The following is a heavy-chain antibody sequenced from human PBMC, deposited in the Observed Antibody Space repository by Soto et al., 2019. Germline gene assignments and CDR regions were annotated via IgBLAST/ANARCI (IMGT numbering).Heavy chain of an antibody. CDR1: GGSISSGDFK. Sequence: QVQLQESGPGLVKPSQTLSLTCTVSGGSISSGDFKWSWIRQHPGKGLEGIGYIYYSGCTYYNPSLRHRVTISVDTSKNQYSLKLSSVTAADTAVYYCARDQYSDYQFHHWGQGTLVTVSS. CDR3: ARDQYSDYQFHH. D-gene: IGHD5-12*01. J-gene: IGHJ4*02. CDR2: IYYSGCT. V-gene: IGHV4-31*03.